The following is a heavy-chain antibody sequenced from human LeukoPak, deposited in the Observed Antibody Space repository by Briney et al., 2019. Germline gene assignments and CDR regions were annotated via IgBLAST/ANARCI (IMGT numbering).Heavy chain of an antibody. Sequence: SETLSLTCTVSGGSISSYYWSWIRQPPGKGLEWIGYIYYSESTNYNPSLKSRVTISVDTSKNQFSLKLSSVTAADTAVYYCARGSVFGKLDYWGQGTLVTVSS. CDR2: IYYSEST. CDR1: GGSISSYY. J-gene: IGHJ4*02. CDR3: ARGSVFGKLDY. D-gene: IGHD3-16*01. V-gene: IGHV4-59*01.